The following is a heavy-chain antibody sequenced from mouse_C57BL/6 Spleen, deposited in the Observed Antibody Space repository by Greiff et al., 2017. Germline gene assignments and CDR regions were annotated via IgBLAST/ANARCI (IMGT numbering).Heavy chain of an antibody. CDR2: IDPEDGDT. Sequence: VQLQQSGAELVRPGASVKLSCTASGFNIKDYYMHWVKQRPEQGLEWIGRIDPEDGDTEYAPKFQGKDTMTADTSSNTAYLQLSSLTSEDTAVYYCTLYYDYDWFAYWGQGTLVTVSA. CDR1: GFNIKDYY. J-gene: IGHJ3*01. D-gene: IGHD2-4*01. V-gene: IGHV14-1*01. CDR3: TLYYDYDWFAY.